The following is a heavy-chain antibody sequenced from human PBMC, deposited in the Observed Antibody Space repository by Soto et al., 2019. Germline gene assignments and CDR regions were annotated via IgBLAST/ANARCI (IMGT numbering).Heavy chain of an antibody. CDR1: DDSVNSDKDY. CDR2: IYYRGNS. J-gene: IGHJ4*02. Sequence: SETLSLTCAVSDDSVNSDKDYWGWIRQPPGKGLEWIGSIYYRGNSYYNPSLQTRVTISLDKSKSQFSLKLNSVTAADSAVYFCARLEGLATISYYFDFWGPGALVTVSS. D-gene: IGHD3-9*01. CDR3: ARLEGLATISYYFDF. V-gene: IGHV4-39*01.